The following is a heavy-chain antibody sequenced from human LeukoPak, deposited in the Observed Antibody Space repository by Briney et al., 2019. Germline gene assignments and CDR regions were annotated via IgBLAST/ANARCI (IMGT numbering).Heavy chain of an antibody. CDR1: GFTFSSYS. CDR2: ISSSSSTI. J-gene: IGHJ4*02. CDR3: ARDRSGSYEDY. D-gene: IGHD1-26*01. Sequence: GGSLRLSCAASGFTFSSYSMNWVRQAPGKGLEWVSYISSSSSTIYYADSVKGRFTISRDNAKNSLYLQMNSLRAEDTAVYYCARDRSGSYEDYWGQGTLVTVSS. V-gene: IGHV3-48*04.